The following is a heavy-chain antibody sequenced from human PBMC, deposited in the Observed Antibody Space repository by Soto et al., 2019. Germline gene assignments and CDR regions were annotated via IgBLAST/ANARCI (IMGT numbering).Heavy chain of an antibody. Sequence: AAVKVSCKASGYTFNAYYIHWVGQAPGQGLEWVGRINPNRGDTTYTQKFEGRVTMTRDTSISTAYLELSGLRSDDPAIYYCARDPRPLYHFDFWGQGTLVTVSS. D-gene: IGHD6-6*01. CDR3: ARDPRPLYHFDF. V-gene: IGHV1-2*02. CDR2: INPNRGDT. J-gene: IGHJ4*02. CDR1: GYTFNAYY.